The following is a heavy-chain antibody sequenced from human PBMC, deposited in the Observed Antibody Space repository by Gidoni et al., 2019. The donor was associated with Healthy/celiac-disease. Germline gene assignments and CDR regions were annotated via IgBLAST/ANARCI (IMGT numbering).Heavy chain of an antibody. Sequence: EVQLLESGGGLVQPGGSLRLSCAASGFTFSSYAMSWVSQAPGKGLEGVSAISGSGGSTYYADSVKGRFTISRDNSKNTLYLQMNSLRAEDTTVYYCANVGATVTFRPHLRYWGQGTLVTVSS. CDR1: GFTFSSYA. CDR3: ANVGATVTFRPHLRY. V-gene: IGHV3-23*01. J-gene: IGHJ4*02. CDR2: ISGSGGST. D-gene: IGHD4-17*01.